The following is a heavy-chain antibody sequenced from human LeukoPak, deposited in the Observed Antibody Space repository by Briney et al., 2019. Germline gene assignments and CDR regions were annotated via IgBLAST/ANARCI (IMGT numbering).Heavy chain of an antibody. CDR1: GFTFSTYG. CDR3: ARALGIGGTFDS. V-gene: IGHV3-30*19. D-gene: IGHD7-27*01. CDR2: ISYDGSNK. J-gene: IGHJ4*02. Sequence: GGSLRLSCAASGFTFSTYGMHWVRQAPGKGLEWVAVISYDGSNKYYADSMEDRFTIFRDNSKNMLYLQMSSLRPEDTAVYYCARALGIGGTFDSWGQGTLVTVSS.